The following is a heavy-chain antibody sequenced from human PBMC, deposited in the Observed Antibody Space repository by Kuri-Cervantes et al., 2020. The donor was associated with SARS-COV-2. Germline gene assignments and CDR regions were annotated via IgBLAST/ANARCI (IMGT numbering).Heavy chain of an antibody. CDR1: GFTVSSYS. J-gene: IGHJ5*02. Sequence: ACPSTGFTVSSYSMSWVRQAPGKGLEWISVTYSGGSTSSANSVKSRFTISRDNSKNTLYLQMNSLRAEETAVYYFSKAGRRGLDHWGQGTLVTVSS. V-gene: IGHV3-53*01. CDR3: SKAGRRGLDH. CDR2: TYSGGST.